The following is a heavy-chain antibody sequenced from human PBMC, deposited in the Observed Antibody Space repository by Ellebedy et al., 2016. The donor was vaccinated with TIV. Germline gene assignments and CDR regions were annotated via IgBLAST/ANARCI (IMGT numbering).Heavy chain of an antibody. CDR1: GFPFSSSW. Sequence: GESLKISCGASGFPFSSSWMSWVRQAPGKGLEWVANINQDGSVKNYVDSVKGRFTLSRDNAKNSLYLQMNSLRADDTAIYYCAKGAYLNWFDPWGQGTLVTVSS. V-gene: IGHV3-7*03. CDR2: INQDGSVK. J-gene: IGHJ5*02. CDR3: AKGAYLNWFDP.